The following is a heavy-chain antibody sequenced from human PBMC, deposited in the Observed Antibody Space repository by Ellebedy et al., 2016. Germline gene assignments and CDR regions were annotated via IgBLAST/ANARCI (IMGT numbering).Heavy chain of an antibody. CDR2: IIPILGIA. V-gene: IGHV1-69*04. J-gene: IGHJ4*02. Sequence: ASVKVSCKASGGTFSSYAISWVRQAPGQGLEWMGRIIPILGIANYAQKFQGRVTMTRDTSTSTVYMELSSLRSEDTAVYYCARVGRRHHPLDYWGQGTLVTVSS. CDR1: GGTFSSYA. CDR3: ARVGRRHHPLDY.